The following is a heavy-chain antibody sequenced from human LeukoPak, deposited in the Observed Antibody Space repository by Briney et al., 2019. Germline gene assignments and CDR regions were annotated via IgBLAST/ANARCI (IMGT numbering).Heavy chain of an antibody. V-gene: IGHV1-2*02. D-gene: IGHD4-17*01. CDR1: GYTFTGYY. Sequence: ASVKVSCKASGYTFTGYYMHWVRQAPGQGLEWMGWINPSSGGTNYAQKFQGRVTMTRDTSISTAYMELSSLRSDDTAVYYCARDLTVTNPFDYWGQGTLVTVSS. J-gene: IGHJ4*02. CDR3: ARDLTVTNPFDY. CDR2: INPSSGGT.